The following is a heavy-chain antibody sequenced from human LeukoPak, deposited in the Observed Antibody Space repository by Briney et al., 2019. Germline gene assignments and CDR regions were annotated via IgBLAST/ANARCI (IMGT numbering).Heavy chain of an antibody. CDR3: AKDRGIAVAITYFDY. CDR1: GFTFSSYA. J-gene: IGHJ4*02. D-gene: IGHD6-19*01. V-gene: IGHV3-23*01. Sequence: GESLRLSCVASGFTFSSYAVSWVRQAPGKGLEWVSVISATGTTTYYAESVMGRFTISRDNSKNTLSLQMNSLRVDDTAVYYCAKDRGIAVAITYFDYWGQGTLVTVSS. CDR2: ISATGTTT.